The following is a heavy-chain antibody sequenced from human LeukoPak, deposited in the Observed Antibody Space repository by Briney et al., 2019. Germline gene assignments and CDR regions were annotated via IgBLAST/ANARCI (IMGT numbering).Heavy chain of an antibody. Sequence: QPGESLRLSCAASGFSFGSYGLSWVRQAPGKGPQWVSYISGNGGTTHYADSVEGRFTISRDNAKNSLYLQMNSLGAEDTAVYYCARDGYWGQGTLVTVSS. CDR1: GFSFGSYG. J-gene: IGHJ4*02. CDR2: ISGNGGTT. V-gene: IGHV3-48*04. CDR3: ARDGY.